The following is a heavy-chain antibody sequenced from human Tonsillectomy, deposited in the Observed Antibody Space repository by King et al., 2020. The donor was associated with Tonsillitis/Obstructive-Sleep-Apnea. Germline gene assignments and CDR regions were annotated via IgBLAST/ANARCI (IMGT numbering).Heavy chain of an antibody. D-gene: IGHD4-23*01. V-gene: IGHV1-69*12. J-gene: IGHJ5*02. Sequence: QLVQSGAEVKKPGSSVKVSCKASGGTFSNYAFSWVRQAPGQGLEWMGGIIPIFGTPNYAQKFQGRVTITADESTSTVYMELSSLKSEDTAVYYCARVDEGGDYGDNGGGWFDPWGQGTLVTVSS. CDR2: IIPIFGTP. CDR3: ARVDEGGDYGDNGGGWFDP. CDR1: GGTFSNYA.